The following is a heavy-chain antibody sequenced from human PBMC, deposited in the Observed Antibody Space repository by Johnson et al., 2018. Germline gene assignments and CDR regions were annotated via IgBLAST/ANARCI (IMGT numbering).Heavy chain of an antibody. CDR1: GGSISSYY. D-gene: IGHD4-11*01. CDR3: ATQSTVTTGLGFYYYMDV. V-gene: IGHV4-59*01. CDR2: IYYSGST. Sequence: QVQLQESGPGLVKPSETLSLTCTVSGGSISSYYWSWIRQPPGKGLEWIGYIYYSGSTHYNPSLKSRVTISMDTSKNQFSLKLSSVTAPVSAVYYFATQSTVTTGLGFYYYMDVWGKGTTVTVSS. J-gene: IGHJ6*03.